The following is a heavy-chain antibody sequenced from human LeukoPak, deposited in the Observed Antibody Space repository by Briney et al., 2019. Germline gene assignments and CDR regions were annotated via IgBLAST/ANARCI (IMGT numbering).Heavy chain of an antibody. J-gene: IGHJ4*02. V-gene: IGHV4-39*01. Sequence: SETLSLTCTVSGDSISSSSYHWGWIRQPPGKGLEWIGSLYYTGGTYYHPSLKSRITISVDTSKNQFSLRLSSVTAADTAVFYCVRTYSSGHDSWGQGTLVTVSS. CDR2: LYYTGGT. CDR3: VRTYSSGHDS. CDR1: GDSISSSSYH. D-gene: IGHD6-25*01.